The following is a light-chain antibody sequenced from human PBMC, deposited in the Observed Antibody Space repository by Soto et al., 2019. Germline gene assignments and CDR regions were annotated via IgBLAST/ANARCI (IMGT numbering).Light chain of an antibody. CDR2: LGS. V-gene: IGKV2-28*01. J-gene: IGKJ1*01. Sequence: DTVMTQSPLSLPVTPVEPASISCRSSQSLLHSNGYNYLVWYLQNPGQSPQLMIYLGSNRASGGHRRLRGSGSGTDFKPNITAVEAEDGGDYYGEQAQHTSWKIGQGTKV. CDR1: QSLLHSNGYNY. CDR3: EQAQHTSWK.